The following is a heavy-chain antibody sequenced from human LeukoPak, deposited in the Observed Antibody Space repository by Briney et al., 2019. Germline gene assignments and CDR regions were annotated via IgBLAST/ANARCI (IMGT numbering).Heavy chain of an antibody. J-gene: IGHJ6*03. CDR3: AKNGDRGAYCSGGSCYPYYYYYIDV. V-gene: IGHV5-51*01. D-gene: IGHD2-15*01. Sequence: PGESLKISCKGSGYSFTSYWIGWVRQMPGKGLEWMGIIYPGDSDTRYSPSFQGQVTISADKSISTAYLQWSSLRAEDTAIYYCAKNGDRGAYCSGGSCYPYYYYYIDVWGKGTTVTISS. CDR2: IYPGDSDT. CDR1: GYSFTSYW.